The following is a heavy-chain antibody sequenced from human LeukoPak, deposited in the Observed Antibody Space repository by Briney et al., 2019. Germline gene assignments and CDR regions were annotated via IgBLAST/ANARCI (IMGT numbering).Heavy chain of an antibody. Sequence: GGSLRLSCAASGFTFSSYEMNWVRQAPGKGLEWVSYISSSGSTIYYADSVKGRFTISRDNAKNSLYLQMNSLRAEDTAVYYCARDSEDTAIFDYWGQGTLVTVSS. CDR3: ARDSEDTAIFDY. CDR2: ISSSGSTI. J-gene: IGHJ4*02. CDR1: GFTFSSYE. D-gene: IGHD5-18*01. V-gene: IGHV3-48*03.